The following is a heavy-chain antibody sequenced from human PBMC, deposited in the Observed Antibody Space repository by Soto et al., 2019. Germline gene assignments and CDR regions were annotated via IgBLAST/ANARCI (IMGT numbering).Heavy chain of an antibody. D-gene: IGHD6-19*01. Sequence: EVQLLESGGGLVQPGGSLRLSCAASGFTFSSYAMRWVRQAPGKGLEWVSAISGSGDSTYYADSVKGRFTISRDNSKNTLYLQMNSLRAEDTAVYYCARRGSGRYYDYWGQGTLVTVSS. CDR1: GFTFSSYA. V-gene: IGHV3-23*01. J-gene: IGHJ4*02. CDR3: ARRGSGRYYDY. CDR2: ISGSGDST.